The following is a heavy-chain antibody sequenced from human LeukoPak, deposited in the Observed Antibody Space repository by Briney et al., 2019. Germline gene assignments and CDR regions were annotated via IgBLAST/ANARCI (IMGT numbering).Heavy chain of an antibody. J-gene: IGHJ4*02. D-gene: IGHD6-19*01. CDR2: ISYDGSNK. Sequence: PGGSLRLSCAASGFTFSSYGMHWVRQAPGEGLEWVAVISYDGSNKYYADSVKGRFTISRDNSKNTLYLQMNSLRAEDTAVYYCAKGGGKQWLKYYFDYWGQGTLVTVSS. CDR3: AKGGGKQWLKYYFDY. CDR1: GFTFSSYG. V-gene: IGHV3-30*18.